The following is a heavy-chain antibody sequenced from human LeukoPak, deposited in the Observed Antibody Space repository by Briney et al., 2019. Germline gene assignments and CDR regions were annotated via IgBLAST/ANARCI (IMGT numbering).Heavy chain of an antibody. CDR1: GGSISSSSYY. CDR3: ASYRSSGYYSWFDP. Sequence: SETLSLTCTVSGGSISSSSYYWGWIRQPPGKGLEWIGSIYYSGSTYYNPSPKSRVTISVDTSKNQFSLKLSSVTAADTAVYYCASYRSSGYYSWFDPWGQGTLVTVSS. J-gene: IGHJ5*02. D-gene: IGHD3-22*01. CDR2: IYYSGST. V-gene: IGHV4-39*01.